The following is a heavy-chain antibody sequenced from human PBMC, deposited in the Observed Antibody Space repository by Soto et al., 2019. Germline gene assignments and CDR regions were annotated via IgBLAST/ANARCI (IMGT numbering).Heavy chain of an antibody. Sequence: PGGSLRLSCAASGFTFSSYALSWVRQAPRTGLECVSALSDSGGSTYYADSVKGRFTISRDNSKNTLYLQMNSLRAEDTAVYYCAKDQVTTVIGAFDIWGQGKMVTV. V-gene: IGHV3-23*01. J-gene: IGHJ3*02. CDR3: AKDQVTTVIGAFDI. CDR2: LSDSGGST. D-gene: IGHD4-17*01. CDR1: GFTFSSYA.